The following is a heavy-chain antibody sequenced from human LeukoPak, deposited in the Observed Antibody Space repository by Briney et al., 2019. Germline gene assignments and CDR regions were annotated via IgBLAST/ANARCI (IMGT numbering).Heavy chain of an antibody. Sequence: SETLSLTCAVYGGSFSGYYWSWIRQPPGKGLEWIGSIYYSGSTYYNPSLKSRVTISVDTSKNQFSLKLSSVTAADTAVYYCARSTDCGGDCYPDYWGQGTLVTVSS. CDR3: ARSTDCGGDCYPDY. CDR2: IYYSGST. V-gene: IGHV4-34*01. J-gene: IGHJ4*02. CDR1: GGSFSGYY. D-gene: IGHD2-21*02.